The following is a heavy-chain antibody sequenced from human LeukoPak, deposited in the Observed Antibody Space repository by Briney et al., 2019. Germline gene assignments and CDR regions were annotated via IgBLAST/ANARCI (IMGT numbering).Heavy chain of an antibody. Sequence: SETLSLTCAVYSGSFSGYYWSWIRQPPGKGLEWIGEINHSGSTNSNPSLKSRVTISVDTSKNQFSLKLNSVTAADTAVYFCARRAYSAAYWKHFDYWGQGTLVTVSS. D-gene: IGHD1-1*01. V-gene: IGHV4-34*01. CDR1: SGSFSGYY. CDR3: ARRAYSAAYWKHFDY. J-gene: IGHJ4*02. CDR2: INHSGST.